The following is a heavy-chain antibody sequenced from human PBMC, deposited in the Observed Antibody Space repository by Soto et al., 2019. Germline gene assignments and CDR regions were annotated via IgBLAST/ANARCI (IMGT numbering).Heavy chain of an antibody. CDR3: ARADTAMVRPFDY. J-gene: IGHJ4*02. CDR1: GGSISSGDYY. V-gene: IGHV4-30-4*01. CDR2: IYYSGST. D-gene: IGHD5-18*01. Sequence: PSETLSLTCTVSGGSISSGDYYWSWIRQPPGKGLEWIGYIYYSGSTYYNPSLKSRVTISVDTSKNQFSLKLSSVTAADTAVYYCARADTAMVRPFDYWGQGTLVTVSS.